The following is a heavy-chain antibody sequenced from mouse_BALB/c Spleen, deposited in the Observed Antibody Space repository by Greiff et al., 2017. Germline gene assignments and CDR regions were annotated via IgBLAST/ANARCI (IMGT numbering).Heavy chain of an antibody. V-gene: IGHV1-19*01. CDR1: GYTFTDYY. CDR2: VNPYNGGT. J-gene: IGHJ4*01. CDR3: ARGTTVVAEDAMDY. Sequence: VQLQQSGPELVKPGASVKMSCKASGYTFTDYYMDWVKQSHGESFEWIGRVNPYNGGTSYNQKFKGKATLTVDKSSSTAYMELNSLTSEDSAVYYCARGTTVVAEDAMDYWGQGTSVTVSS. D-gene: IGHD1-1*01.